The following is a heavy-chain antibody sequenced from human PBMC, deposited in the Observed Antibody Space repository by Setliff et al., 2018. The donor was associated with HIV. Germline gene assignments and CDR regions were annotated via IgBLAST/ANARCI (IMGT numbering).Heavy chain of an antibody. J-gene: IGHJ4*02. D-gene: IGHD5-12*01. CDR1: GGSFSGYY. CDR2: INHSGIT. V-gene: IGHV4-34*01. CDR3: TRGRLYSGPHF. Sequence: SETLSLTCAVYGGSFSGYYRTWIRQPPGKGLEWIGDINHSGITNYNPSLKSRVTISVDTSKNQFSLKLSSVTAADTAMYYCTRGRLYSGPHFWGQGTLVTVSS.